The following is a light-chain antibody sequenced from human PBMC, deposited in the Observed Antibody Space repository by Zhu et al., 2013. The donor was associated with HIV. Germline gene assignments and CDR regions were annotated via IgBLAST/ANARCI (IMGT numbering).Light chain of an antibody. CDR1: QSVNSNY. V-gene: IGKV3-20*01. CDR2: GAS. Sequence: EIVLTQSPGTLSMSPGERATLSCRASQSVNSNYLAWYQQKAGQAPRLLIYGASSRAPGIPDRFSGTGSGTDFTLTISRLEPEDFAVYYCQQYGSSPETFGPGTKVDIK. J-gene: IGKJ3*01. CDR3: QQYGSSPET.